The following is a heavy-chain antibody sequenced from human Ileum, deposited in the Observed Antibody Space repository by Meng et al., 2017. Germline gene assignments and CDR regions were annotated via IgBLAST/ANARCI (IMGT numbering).Heavy chain of an antibody. J-gene: IGHJ4*02. Sequence: LWECGGGLVRPGGSLCLSCAASGFTFSHAWMSWVRQAPGKGLEWVGRNKSKSDGETTDYAAPVKGRFSISRDDSKTTLYLQMNSLEAEDTAVYYCTTLTGKYCSGTSCWGQGALVTVSS. V-gene: IGHV3-15*01. CDR1: GFTFSHAW. CDR2: NKSKSDGETT. CDR3: TTLTGKYCSGTSC. D-gene: IGHD2-2*01.